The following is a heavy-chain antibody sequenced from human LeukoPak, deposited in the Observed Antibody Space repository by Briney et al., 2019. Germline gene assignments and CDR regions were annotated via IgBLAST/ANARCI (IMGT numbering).Heavy chain of an antibody. Sequence: APVKVSCKASGGTFSSYAISWVRQAPGQGLEWMGGIIPIFGTANYAQKFQGRVTITADESTSTAYMELSSLRSEDTAVYYCARFDGYNSNYWGQGTLVTVSS. D-gene: IGHD5-24*01. V-gene: IGHV1-69*13. CDR2: IIPIFGTA. CDR1: GGTFSSYA. J-gene: IGHJ4*02. CDR3: ARFDGYNSNY.